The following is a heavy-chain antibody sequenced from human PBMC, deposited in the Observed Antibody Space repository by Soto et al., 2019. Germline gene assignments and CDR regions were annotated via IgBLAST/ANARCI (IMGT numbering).Heavy chain of an antibody. Sequence: QVQLVQSGAEVKKPGASVRVSCKTSGYTFINYGITWVRQAPGQGLEWMGWLSAYNGDTSSSEKVQDRFTMTTDTSTNTVYMDLRSLRSDDTAVYYCARWSAIGGGAEAVDIWGQGTMVIVSS. CDR1: GYTFINYG. V-gene: IGHV1-18*01. CDR3: ARWSAIGGGAEAVDI. D-gene: IGHD1-26*01. CDR2: LSAYNGDT. J-gene: IGHJ3*02.